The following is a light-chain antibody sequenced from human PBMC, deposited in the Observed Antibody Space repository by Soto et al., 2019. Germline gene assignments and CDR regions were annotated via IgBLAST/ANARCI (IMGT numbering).Light chain of an antibody. V-gene: IGKV3-20*01. CDR2: GAS. CDR3: QQYSSSLT. CDR1: QSVSSSY. Sequence: IVLTQSPGTLSLSPGERATLSCSASQSVSSSYLAWYQQKPGQAPRLLISGASSRATGIPDRFSGSGSGTDFTLTISRLEPEDFAVYYCQQYSSSLTCGGGTKVEI. J-gene: IGKJ4*01.